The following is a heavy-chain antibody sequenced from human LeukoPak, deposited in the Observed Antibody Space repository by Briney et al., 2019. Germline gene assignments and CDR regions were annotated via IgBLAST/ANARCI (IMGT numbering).Heavy chain of an antibody. J-gene: IGHJ4*02. CDR1: GYAFTNYA. D-gene: IGHD2-2*01. V-gene: IGHV1-18*01. Sequence: GASVKVSCKASGYAFTNYAISWVRQAPGQGLEWMGWISVYNDNTNYAQKLQGRVTMTADTSTTTAYMELRSLRSDDTAVYYCARGYCSSAACRHFDYWGQGALVTVSS. CDR2: ISVYNDNT. CDR3: ARGYCSSAACRHFDY.